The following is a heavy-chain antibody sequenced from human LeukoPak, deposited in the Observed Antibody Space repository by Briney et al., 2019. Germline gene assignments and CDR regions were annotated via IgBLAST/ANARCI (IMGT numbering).Heavy chain of an antibody. J-gene: IGHJ5*02. D-gene: IGHD3-3*01. CDR3: ARESEISGRGYDFCTGYYFGNNWFDP. CDR2: IYYSGST. Sequence: SETLSLTCTVSGGSVSSGSYYWSWIRQPPGKGLEWIGYIYYSGSTNYNPSLKSRVTISVDTSKNQFSLKLSSVTAADTAVYYCARESEISGRGYDFCTGYYFGNNWFDPWRQGTLVTVST. CDR1: GGSVSSGSYY. V-gene: IGHV4-61*01.